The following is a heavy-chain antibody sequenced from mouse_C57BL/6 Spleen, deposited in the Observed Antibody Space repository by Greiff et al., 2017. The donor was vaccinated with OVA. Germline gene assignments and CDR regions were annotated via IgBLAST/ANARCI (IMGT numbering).Heavy chain of an antibody. CDR3: ARGGGSWDWYFDV. CDR1: GYTFTSYW. V-gene: IGHV1-52*01. Sequence: QVQLQQPGAELVRPGSSVKLSCKASGYTFTSYWMHWVKQRPIQGLEWIGNIDPSDSATHYNQKFKDKATLTVDKSSSTAYMQLSSLPSEDSAVYCCARGGGSWDWYFDVWGTGTTVTVSS. CDR2: IDPSDSAT. D-gene: IGHD4-1*01. J-gene: IGHJ1*03.